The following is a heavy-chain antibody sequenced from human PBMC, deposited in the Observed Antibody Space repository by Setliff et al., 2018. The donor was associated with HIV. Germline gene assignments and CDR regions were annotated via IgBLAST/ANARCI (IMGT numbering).Heavy chain of an antibody. CDR2: VSHSGTT. CDR3: AKKGNGDYHFDY. J-gene: IGHJ4*02. Sequence: SETLSLTCAVSGVSISNSNWWTWVRQPPGKGLEWIGEVSHSGTTNYNPSLKSRVTMSVDTSKNQFSLKLSSVTAVDTAVYYCAKKGNGDYHFDYWGQGTLVTVSS. V-gene: IGHV4-4*02. D-gene: IGHD4-17*01. CDR1: GVSISNSNW.